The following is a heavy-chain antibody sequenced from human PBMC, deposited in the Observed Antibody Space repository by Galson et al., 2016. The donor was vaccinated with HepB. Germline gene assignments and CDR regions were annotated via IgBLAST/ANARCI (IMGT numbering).Heavy chain of an antibody. J-gene: IGHJ5*02. CDR3: ARDWGIIMITFGGVIVPSWFDP. CDR1: GYTFTSYY. V-gene: IGHV1-46*01. D-gene: IGHD3-16*02. Sequence: SVQVSCKASGYTFTSYYMHWVRQAPGQGLEWMGIINHSGGSTSYAQKFQGRVPMTRDTSTSTVYMEQSSLRSEDTAVYYCARDWGIIMITFGGVIVPSWFDPWGQGTLVTVSS. CDR2: INHSGGST.